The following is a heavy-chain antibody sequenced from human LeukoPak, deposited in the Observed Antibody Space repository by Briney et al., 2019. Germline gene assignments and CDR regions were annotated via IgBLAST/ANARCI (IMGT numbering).Heavy chain of an antibody. CDR3: VRSGGVVVPAEGPQGHFYYSYYMDV. CDR2: ISSSSSTM. V-gene: IGHV3-48*01. J-gene: IGHJ6*03. CDR1: GFTFSTYN. D-gene: IGHD2-2*01. Sequence: GGSLRLSCAASGFTFSTYNMNWVRQAPGKGLEWVSYISSSSSTMYYADSVKGRFTISRDNAKSSLYLQMNSLRAEDTAVYYCVRSGGVVVPAEGPQGHFYYSYYMDVWGKGTAVTVSS.